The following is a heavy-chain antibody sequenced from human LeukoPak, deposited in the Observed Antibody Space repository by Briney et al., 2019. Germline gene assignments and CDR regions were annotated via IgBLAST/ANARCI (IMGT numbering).Heavy chain of an antibody. Sequence: GASVKVCCKASGYTFTSSDINWVRQATGQGLEWMGWMNPNSGNTGYAQKFQGRVTMTRDTSITTAYMELSSLRSEDTAVYYCARGSRSGSSSGQGVSYYFDYWGQGTLVTVSS. CDR3: ARGSRSGSSSGQGVSYYFDY. V-gene: IGHV1-8*01. J-gene: IGHJ4*02. CDR1: GYTFTSSD. D-gene: IGHD6-6*01. CDR2: MNPNSGNT.